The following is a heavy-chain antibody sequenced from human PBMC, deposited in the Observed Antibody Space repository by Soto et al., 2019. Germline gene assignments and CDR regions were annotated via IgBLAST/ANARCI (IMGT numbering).Heavy chain of an antibody. D-gene: IGHD3-10*01. CDR1: GFTFSSYA. CDR2: ISGSGGST. V-gene: IGHV3-23*01. CDR3: AKDQPYYGSGSYYPFDY. J-gene: IGHJ4*02. Sequence: SGGSLRLSCAASGFTFSSYAMSWVRQAPGKGLEWVSAISGSGGSTYYADSVKGRFTISRDNSKNTLYLQMNSLRAEDTAVYYCAKDQPYYGSGSYYPFDYWGQGTLVTVSS.